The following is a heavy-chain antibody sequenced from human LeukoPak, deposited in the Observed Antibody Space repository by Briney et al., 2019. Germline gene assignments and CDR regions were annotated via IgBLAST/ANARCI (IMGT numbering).Heavy chain of an antibody. CDR1: GFTFSSYA. J-gene: IGHJ4*02. CDR3: ARDSSWYVGG. V-gene: IGHV3-23*01. Sequence: GGSLRPSCAASGFTFSSYAMSWVRQAPGKGLEWVSAISGSGSSTYYADSVKGRFTISRDNSKNTLYLQMNSLRAEDTAVYYCARDSSWYVGGWGQGTLVTVSS. CDR2: ISGSGSST. D-gene: IGHD6-13*01.